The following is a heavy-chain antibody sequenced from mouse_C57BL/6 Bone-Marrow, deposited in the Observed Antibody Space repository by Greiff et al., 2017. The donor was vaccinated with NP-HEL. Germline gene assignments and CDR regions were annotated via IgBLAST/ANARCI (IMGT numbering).Heavy chain of an antibody. V-gene: IGHV1-53*01. CDR1: GYTFTSYW. CDR2: INPSNGGT. J-gene: IGHJ1*03. D-gene: IGHD1-2*01. CDR3: ARKGVSTTAWYFDV. Sequence: QVQLQQPGTELVKPGASVKLSCKASGYTFTSYWMHWVKQRPGQGLEWIGNINPSNGGTNYNEKFKSKATLTVDKSSSTAYMQLSSLTSEDSAVYYCARKGVSTTAWYFDVWGTGTTVTVSS.